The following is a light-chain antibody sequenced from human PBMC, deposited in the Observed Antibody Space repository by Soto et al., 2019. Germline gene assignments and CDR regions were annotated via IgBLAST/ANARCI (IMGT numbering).Light chain of an antibody. Sequence: SALTQPASVSGSPVQSITISCTGTSSDVGGYNSVSWYQHHPGKAPKLMIFDVSDRPSGVSSRFSGSKSGNTASLTISGLQAEDEADYYCSSYTTSSTPHYVFGPGTKVTVL. J-gene: IGLJ1*01. V-gene: IGLV2-14*03. CDR3: SSYTTSSTPHYV. CDR2: DVS. CDR1: SSDVGGYNS.